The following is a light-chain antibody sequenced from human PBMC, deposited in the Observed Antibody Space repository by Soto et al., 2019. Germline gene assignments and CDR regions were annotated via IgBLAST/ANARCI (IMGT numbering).Light chain of an antibody. CDR2: GAS. CDR3: QIVGD. V-gene: IGKV3-20*01. CDR1: QSVNSNY. J-gene: IGKJ1*01. Sequence: IVLTQSPGTLSLSPGDRATLSCRASQSVNSNYLGWYQQKPRQALRLLVSGASSSATGIPDRFSGSGSGTDFSLTLSRLEPKDFVVYYCQIVGDFGQGTNVELK.